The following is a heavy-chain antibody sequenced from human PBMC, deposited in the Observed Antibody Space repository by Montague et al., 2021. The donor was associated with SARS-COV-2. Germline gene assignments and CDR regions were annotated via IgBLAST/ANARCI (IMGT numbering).Heavy chain of an antibody. CDR2: MHDSGTA. J-gene: IGHJ4*02. D-gene: IGHD3-10*01. CDR3: ARLPRGSGTWGYFDY. V-gene: IGHV4-59*08. Sequence: SETLSLTCNVSDGSIRSYDWNWMRQTPGKGLEWMGYMHDSGTANYNPSLSSRVTFMVDASRNQFSLELSSVTAADTAMYYCARLPRGSGTWGYFDYWAQGTLVTVSS. CDR1: DGSIRSYD.